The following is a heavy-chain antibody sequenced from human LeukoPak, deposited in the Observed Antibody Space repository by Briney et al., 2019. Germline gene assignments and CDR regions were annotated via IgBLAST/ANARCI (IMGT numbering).Heavy chain of an antibody. D-gene: IGHD6-6*01. Sequence: SETLSLTCAVYGGSFSGYYWSWIRQPPGKGLEWIGEINHSGSTNYNPSLKSRVTISVDTSKNQFSLKLSSVTAADTAVYYCATIEGQLVRNFDYWGQGTLVTVSS. CDR3: ATIEGQLVRNFDY. J-gene: IGHJ4*02. V-gene: IGHV4-34*01. CDR1: GGSFSGYY. CDR2: INHSGST.